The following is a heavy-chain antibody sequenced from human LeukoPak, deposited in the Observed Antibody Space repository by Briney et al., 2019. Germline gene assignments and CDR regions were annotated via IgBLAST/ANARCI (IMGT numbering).Heavy chain of an antibody. V-gene: IGHV3-20*04. CDR2: INWSGGST. Sequence: GGSLRLSCTASGFAFDEHGMSWVRQVPGKGLDWVSGINWSGGSTGYADPLRGRFTISRDNAKNSLYLQMDSLRAEDPALYYCARAPITSPFYFDYWGQGTLVTVSS. D-gene: IGHD2-2*01. CDR3: ARAPITSPFYFDY. J-gene: IGHJ4*02. CDR1: GFAFDEHG.